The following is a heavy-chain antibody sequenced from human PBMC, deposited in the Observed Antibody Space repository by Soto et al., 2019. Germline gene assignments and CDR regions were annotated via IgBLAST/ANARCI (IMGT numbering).Heavy chain of an antibody. CDR1: GFTFSNYW. Sequence: GGSLRLSCAASGFTFSNYWMHWVRQAPGKGLVWVSRINSDGSSTSYADSVKGRFTISRDNARTTLYLQMNSLRPEDTAVYYCARDGFPGYDTGGWFDPWGQGTLVTVSS. D-gene: IGHD5-12*01. CDR3: ARDGFPGYDTGGWFDP. CDR2: INSDGSST. J-gene: IGHJ5*02. V-gene: IGHV3-74*01.